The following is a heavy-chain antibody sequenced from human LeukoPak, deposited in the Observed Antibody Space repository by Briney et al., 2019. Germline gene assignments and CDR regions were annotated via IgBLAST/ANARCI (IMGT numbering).Heavy chain of an antibody. J-gene: IGHJ3*02. CDR2: INPNSGGT. Sequence: GASVKVSCKASGYTFTGYYMHWVRQAPGQGLEWMGWINPNSGGTDYAQKFQGRVTLTSDTSITTAYMDLSRLRSDDTAVHYCARAPSSAAFDIWGQGTMVTVSS. CDR1: GYTFTGYY. D-gene: IGHD6-6*01. CDR3: ARAPSSAAFDI. V-gene: IGHV1-2*02.